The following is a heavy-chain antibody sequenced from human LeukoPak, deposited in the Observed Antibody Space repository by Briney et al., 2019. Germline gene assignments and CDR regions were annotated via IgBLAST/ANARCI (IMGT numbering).Heavy chain of an antibody. J-gene: IGHJ4*02. CDR2: INHSGST. V-gene: IGHV4-34*01. CDR1: GGSFSGYY. CDR3: ALAAMVGGRVDY. Sequence: SETLSLTCAVYGGSFSGYYWSWIRQPPGKGLEWIGEINHSGSTNHNPSLKSRVTISVDTSKNQFSLKLSSVTAADTAVYYCALAAMVGGRVDYWGQGTLVTVSS. D-gene: IGHD5-18*01.